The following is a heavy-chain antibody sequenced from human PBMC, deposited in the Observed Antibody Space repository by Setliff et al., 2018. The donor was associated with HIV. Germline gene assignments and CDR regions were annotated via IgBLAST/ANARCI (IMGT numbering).Heavy chain of an antibody. CDR1: GYTFTSYD. Sequence: ASVKVSCKASGYTFTSYDINWVRQAPGQGLEWMGWIRAYNGNTNYAQKLQGRVTMTTDTSPSTAYMELRSLRFDDTAVYYCARDVEHMMDVWGQGTTVTVSS. CDR2: IRAYNGNT. V-gene: IGHV1-18*01. CDR3: ARDVEHMMDV. J-gene: IGHJ6*02.